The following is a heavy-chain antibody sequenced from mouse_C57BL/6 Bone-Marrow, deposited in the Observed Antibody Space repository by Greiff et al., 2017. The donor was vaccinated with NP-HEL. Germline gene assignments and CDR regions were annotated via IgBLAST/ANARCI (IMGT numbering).Heavy chain of an antibody. CDR1: GYTFTSYW. V-gene: IGHV1-61*01. CDR2: IYPSDSET. CDR3: ARRHCAWFAF. J-gene: IGHJ3*01. D-gene: IGHD3-1*01. Sequence: QVQLKQPGAELVRPGSSVKLSCKASGYTFTSYWMDWVKQRPGQGLEWIGNIYPSDSETHYNQKFKDKATLTVDKSSSTAYMQLSSLTSEDSAVYYCARRHCAWFAFWGQGTLVTVSA.